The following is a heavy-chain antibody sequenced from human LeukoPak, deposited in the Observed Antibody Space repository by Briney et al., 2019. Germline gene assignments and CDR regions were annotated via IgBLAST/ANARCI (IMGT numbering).Heavy chain of an antibody. V-gene: IGHV3-15*01. J-gene: IGHJ6*02. CDR2: IKSKTDGGTT. D-gene: IGHD5-18*01. Sequence: GGSLRLSCAASGFTFSNAWMSWVRQAPGKGLEWVGRIKSKTDGGTTDYAAPVKGRFTISRDDSKNTLYLQMNSLKTEDTAVYYCTTVGYSRIQLWSNAYYYYGMDVWGQGTTVTVSS. CDR3: TTVGYSRIQLWSNAYYYYGMDV. CDR1: GFTFSNAW.